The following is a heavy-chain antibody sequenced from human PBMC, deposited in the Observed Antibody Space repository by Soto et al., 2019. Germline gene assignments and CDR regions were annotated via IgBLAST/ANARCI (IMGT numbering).Heavy chain of an antibody. J-gene: IGHJ6*02. CDR2: INPNSGGT. Sequence: ASVKVSCKASGYTFTGYYMHWVRQAPGQGLEWMGWINPNSGGTNYAQKFQGWVTMTRDTSISTAYMELSRLRSDDTAVYYCARDLIAARPGYYSYYGMDVWGQGTKVTVSS. CDR3: ARDLIAARPGYYSYYGMDV. V-gene: IGHV1-2*04. CDR1: GYTFTGYY. D-gene: IGHD6-6*01.